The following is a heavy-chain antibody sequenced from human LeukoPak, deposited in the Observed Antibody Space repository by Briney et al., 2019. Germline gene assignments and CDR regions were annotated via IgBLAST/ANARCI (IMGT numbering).Heavy chain of an antibody. CDR1: GGSISSSSYY. CDR3: ARVGSGAAFDI. J-gene: IGHJ3*02. CDR2: IYYSGST. Sequence: SETVSLTCTVSGGSISSSSYYWGWIRQPPGKGLEWIGSIYYSGSTYYNPSLKSRVTISVDTSKNQFSLKLSSVTAADTAVYYCARVGSGAAFDIWGQGTMVTVSS. V-gene: IGHV4-39*07. D-gene: IGHD3-10*01.